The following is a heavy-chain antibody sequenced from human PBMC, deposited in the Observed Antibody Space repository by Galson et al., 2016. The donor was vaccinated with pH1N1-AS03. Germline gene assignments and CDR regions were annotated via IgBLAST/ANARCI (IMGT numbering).Heavy chain of an antibody. D-gene: IGHD4/OR15-4a*01. J-gene: IGHJ4*02. CDR2: ISGNGFST. CDR3: ARGPVSYANYWFPPPDY. V-gene: IGHV3-64*01. Sequence: AISGNGFSTYYANSVKDRFTVSRDNSKNTLYLQMGSLRVEDMAVYYCARGPVSYANYWFPPPDYWGQGTLVTVSS.